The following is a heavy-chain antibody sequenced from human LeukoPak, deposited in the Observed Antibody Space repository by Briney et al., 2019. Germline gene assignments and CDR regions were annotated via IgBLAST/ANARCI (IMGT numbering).Heavy chain of an antibody. CDR1: GYTFTSYG. Sequence: ASVKVSCKASGYTFTSYGISWVRQAPGQGLEWMVWISAYNGNTNYAQKLQGRVTMTTDTSTSTAYMELRSLRSDDTAVYYCARAPPRYYYDSSGYYSYWGQGTLVTVSS. D-gene: IGHD3-22*01. CDR2: ISAYNGNT. J-gene: IGHJ4*02. V-gene: IGHV1-18*01. CDR3: ARAPPRYYYDSSGYYSY.